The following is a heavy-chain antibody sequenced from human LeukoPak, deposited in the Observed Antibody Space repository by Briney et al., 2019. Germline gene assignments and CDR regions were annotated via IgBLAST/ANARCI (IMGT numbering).Heavy chain of an antibody. Sequence: SVKVSCKASGGTFSSYAISWLRQAPGQGLEWMGGIIPIFGTANYAQKFQGRVTITADESTSTAYMELSSLRSEDTAVYYCASEEESYYDSSGYYNWGQGTLVTVSS. J-gene: IGHJ4*02. D-gene: IGHD3-22*01. CDR2: IIPIFGTA. V-gene: IGHV1-69*01. CDR3: ASEEESYYDSSGYYN. CDR1: GGTFSSYA.